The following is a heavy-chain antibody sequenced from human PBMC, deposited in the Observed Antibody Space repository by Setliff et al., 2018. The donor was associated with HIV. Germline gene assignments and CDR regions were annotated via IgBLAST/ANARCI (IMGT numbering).Heavy chain of an antibody. CDR2: MNPNSCNT. V-gene: IGHV1-8*03. Sequence: ASVKVSCKASGGTFGTYTITWVRQAPGHGLEWMAWMNPNSCNTGYTQKFQGRVTITRNTSVTTAYMELSSLRSEDTAIYYCARGRGPSRFDYWGQGTLVTVSS. CDR1: GGTFGTYT. CDR3: ARGRGPSRFDY. J-gene: IGHJ4*01.